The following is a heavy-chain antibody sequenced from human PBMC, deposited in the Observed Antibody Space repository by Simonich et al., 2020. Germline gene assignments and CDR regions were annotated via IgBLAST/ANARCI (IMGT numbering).Heavy chain of an antibody. J-gene: IGHJ5*02. CDR3: ARQRDNWFDP. CDR1: GYSFTSYW. V-gene: IGHV5-51*01. Sequence: EVQLLQSGAEVKKPGESLKISCKGSGYSFTSYWIGWVRQMPGKGLEWWGIISPGDSDTKYSPSVQGQVTISTDKSISTAYLQWSSLKASDTAMYYCARQRDNWFDPWGQGTLVTVSS. CDR2: ISPGDSDT.